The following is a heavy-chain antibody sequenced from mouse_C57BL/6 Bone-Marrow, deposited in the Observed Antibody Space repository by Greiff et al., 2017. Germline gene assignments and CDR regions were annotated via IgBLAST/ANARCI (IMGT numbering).Heavy chain of an antibody. J-gene: IGHJ2*01. CDR1: GYAFSSYW. CDR2: IYPGDGDT. CDR3: SRHSILDY. V-gene: IGHV1-80*01. D-gene: IGHD2-3*01. Sequence: QVQLQQSGAELVKPGASVKISCKASGYAFSSYWMNWVKQRPGKGLEWIGQIYPGDGDTNYNGKFKGKATLTADKSSSTASMQLSSLTSEDASVFFCSRHSILDYWGQGTTLTVSA.